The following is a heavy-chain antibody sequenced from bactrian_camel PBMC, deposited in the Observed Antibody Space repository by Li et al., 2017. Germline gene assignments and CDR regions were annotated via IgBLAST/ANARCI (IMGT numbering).Heavy chain of an antibody. Sequence: HVQLVESGGGLVQAGGSLRISCAASGDDYCMHAMSWYRQVPGKEREFVSYIHRDGTTRYADSVKGRFAISQDNAESTTVYLQMSSLEPEDTAVYYCAADRAVDGYSDYASCVRLLRGDQKRGYWGQGTQVTVS. CDR1: GDDYCMHA. CDR3: AADRAVDGYSDYASCVRLLRGDQKRGY. D-gene: IGHD4*01. V-gene: IGHV3S53*01. J-gene: IGHJ6*01. CDR2: IHRDGTT.